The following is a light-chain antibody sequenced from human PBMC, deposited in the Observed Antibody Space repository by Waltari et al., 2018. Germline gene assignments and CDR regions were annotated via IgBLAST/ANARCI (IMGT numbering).Light chain of an antibody. CDR1: HRIIIW. CDR3: QQFDTDVT. J-gene: IGKJ2*01. Sequence: IQVIHSPSTLSPFVGDTVTISCRFSHRIIIWWAWYQQKPGKAPKLLIKKASTLEDGVPSRFSGSGSGTEFTLTIKSLQPDDFGTYFCQQFDTDVTFGQGTKVEIK. V-gene: IGKV1-5*01. CDR2: KAS.